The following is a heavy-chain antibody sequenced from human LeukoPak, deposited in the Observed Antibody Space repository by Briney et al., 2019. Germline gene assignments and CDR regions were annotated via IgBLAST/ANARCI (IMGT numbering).Heavy chain of an antibody. CDR2: IHYSGSS. Sequence: SETLSLTCSVSGDSVSSFYWNWIRQSPGRGLEWIGNIHYSGSSIYNPSLRSRVTMSIDTSKKQFFLKLTSVTAADTAVYYCVLAPNSNWFDFWGQGTLVAVSS. CDR1: GDSVSSFY. V-gene: IGHV4-59*08. D-gene: IGHD2-15*01. CDR3: VLAPNSNWFDF. J-gene: IGHJ4*02.